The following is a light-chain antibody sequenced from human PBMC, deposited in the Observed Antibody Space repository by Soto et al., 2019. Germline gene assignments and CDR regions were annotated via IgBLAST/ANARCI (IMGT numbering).Light chain of an antibody. CDR1: QSLLPGNGYNY. CDR2: LGS. Sequence: DIVMTQSPLSLPVTPGEPASISCRSSQSLLPGNGYNYLDWYLQKPGQSPQLLIYLGSNRASGVPDRFSGSGSGTYFTLKISRVEAEDVGVYYCMQALQTPFTFGQGTKLEIK. V-gene: IGKV2-28*01. CDR3: MQALQTPFT. J-gene: IGKJ2*01.